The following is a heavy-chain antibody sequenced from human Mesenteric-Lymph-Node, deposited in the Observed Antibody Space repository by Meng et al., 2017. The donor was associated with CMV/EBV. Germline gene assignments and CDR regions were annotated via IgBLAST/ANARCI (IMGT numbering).Heavy chain of an antibody. CDR1: GYSFSGYY. J-gene: IGHJ4*02. D-gene: IGHD3-9*01. CDR3: ARRFYDVLTGYYLFDY. CDR2: ITTWNGNT. Sequence: ASVKVSCKASGYSFSGYYINWVRQAPGQGLEWMGWITTWNGNTNYAQKFQDRVTMTTDTSTTTAFMELRSLRSDDTAIYYCARRFYDVLTGYYLFDYWGQGTLVTVSS. V-gene: IGHV1-18*04.